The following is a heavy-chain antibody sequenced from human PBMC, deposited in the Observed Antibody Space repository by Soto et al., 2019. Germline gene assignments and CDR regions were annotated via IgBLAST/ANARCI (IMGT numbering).Heavy chain of an antibody. CDR2: ISAYNGNT. CDR1: GYTFTSYG. D-gene: IGHD3-16*01. Sequence: ASVKVSCKASGYTFTSYGISWVRQAPGQGLEWMGWISAYNGNTNYAQKLQGRVTMTTDTSTSTAYMELRSLRSDDTAVYYCARGSRVITFGGFVDYWGLGTLVTVSS. CDR3: ARGSRVITFGGFVDY. J-gene: IGHJ4*02. V-gene: IGHV1-18*04.